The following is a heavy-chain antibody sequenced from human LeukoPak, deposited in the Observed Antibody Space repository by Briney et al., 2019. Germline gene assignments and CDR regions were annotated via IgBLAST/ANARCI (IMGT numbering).Heavy chain of an antibody. J-gene: IGHJ4*02. CDR3: ARQSGSYLGSFDY. CDR1: GYTFTGYY. D-gene: IGHD1-26*01. CDR2: INPDSGGT. Sequence: GASVKVSCKASGYTFTGYYMHWVRRAPGQGLEWMGWINPDSGGTNYAQKFQGRVTMTRDTSISTAYMELSRLRSDDTAVYYCARQSGSYLGSFDYWGQGTLVTVSS. V-gene: IGHV1-2*02.